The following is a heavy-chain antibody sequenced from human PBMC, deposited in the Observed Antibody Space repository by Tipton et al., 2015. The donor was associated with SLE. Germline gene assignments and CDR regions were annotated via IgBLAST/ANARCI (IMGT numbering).Heavy chain of an antibody. D-gene: IGHD1-20*01. CDR3: ATSPAWYHYAFDI. Sequence: QLVQSGAEVKKPGTSVKVSCKASGFTFSASAMQWVRQARGQPLEWLGWIVVGSGNTNYPQKFQERVTLTRDMSTSTAYMELRSLGSEDTAVYYCATSPAWYHYAFDIWGRGPMVTVSS. CDR2: IVVGSGNT. CDR1: GFTFSASA. V-gene: IGHV1-58*02. J-gene: IGHJ3*02.